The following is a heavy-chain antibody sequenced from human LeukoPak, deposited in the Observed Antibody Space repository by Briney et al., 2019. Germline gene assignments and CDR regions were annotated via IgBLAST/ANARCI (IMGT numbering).Heavy chain of an antibody. CDR2: IDYSGGT. CDR1: GGSISSYY. V-gene: IGHV4-59*01. J-gene: IGHJ5*02. D-gene: IGHD3-22*01. CDR3: ARGPPSYYNH. Sequence: PSETLSLTCTVSGGSISSYYCNWIRQPPGEGLEWIGNIDYSGGTNYNPSLKSRVTISVDTSKNQISLKLRSVTAADTAVYYCARGPPSYYNHWGQGTLVTVSS.